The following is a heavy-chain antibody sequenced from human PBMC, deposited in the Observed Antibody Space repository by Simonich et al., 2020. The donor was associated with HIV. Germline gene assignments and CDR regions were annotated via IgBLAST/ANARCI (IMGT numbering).Heavy chain of an antibody. CDR3: ARGRIAVVGGFDY. V-gene: IGHV3-48*01. D-gene: IGHD6-19*01. J-gene: IGHJ4*02. CDR2: ISSSSINI. Sequence: GGSLRLSCAASGFTFSSYSMIWVRQAPGKGLEWLSYISSSSINIYYADSVKGRFTISRDNAKNSLYLQMNSLRAEDTAVDYCARGRIAVVGGFDYWGQGTLVTVSS. CDR1: GFTFSSYS.